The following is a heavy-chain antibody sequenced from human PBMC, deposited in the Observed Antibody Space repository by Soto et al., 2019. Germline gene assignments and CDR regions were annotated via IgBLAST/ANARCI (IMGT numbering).Heavy chain of an antibody. V-gene: IGHV3-73*01. CDR2: IRSKAHSYAT. CDR3: SRPGGYSGYVDY. CDR1: GFTFSGSA. Sequence: GGSLRLSCAASGFTFSGSAMHWVRQASGKGLEWVGRIRSKAHSYATAYAASVKGRFTISRDDSENTAYLQMNSLKTEDTAVYYCSRPGGYSGYVDYWGQGALVTVSS. J-gene: IGHJ4*02. D-gene: IGHD5-12*01.